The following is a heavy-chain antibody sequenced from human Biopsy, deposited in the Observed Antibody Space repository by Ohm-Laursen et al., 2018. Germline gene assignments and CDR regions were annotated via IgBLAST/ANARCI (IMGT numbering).Heavy chain of an antibody. J-gene: IGHJ3*02. CDR2: ISTSGST. CDR1: GCSLSSYY. CDR3: ARCTREYDSSRYYLDAFDI. D-gene: IGHD3-22*01. Sequence: SETLSLTCTVSGCSLSSYYWSWIRQPAGKGLEWFGRISTSGSTNYNPSIKSRFTLSMDTSERQFPLKMSLVTAADTAVYYCARCTREYDSSRYYLDAFDIWGQGTKVPVSS. V-gene: IGHV4-4*07.